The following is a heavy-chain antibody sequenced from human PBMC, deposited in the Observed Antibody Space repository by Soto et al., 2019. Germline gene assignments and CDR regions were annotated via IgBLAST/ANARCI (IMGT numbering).Heavy chain of an antibody. Sequence: ESGGGLVTPGGSLRLSCAASGFTFSSYSMNWVRQAPGKGLEWVSSISTSSSYIYYADSMKGRFTISRDNAKNSLYLQMNSLRAEDTAVYYCARDLHDYVSFRFDPWGQGTLVTVSS. J-gene: IGHJ5*02. CDR1: GFTFSSYS. V-gene: IGHV3-21*01. CDR3: ARDLHDYVSFRFDP. D-gene: IGHD3-16*01. CDR2: ISTSSSYI.